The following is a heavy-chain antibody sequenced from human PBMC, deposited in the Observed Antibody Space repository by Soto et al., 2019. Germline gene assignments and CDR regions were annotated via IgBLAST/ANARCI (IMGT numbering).Heavy chain of an antibody. CDR3: AATTSIAIGLRD. D-gene: IGHD6-6*01. CDR2: SSALNGFT. Sequence: QLQLVQSGSEVKKPGASVKVSCKTSGFTFTNYGFTWVRQAPGRGLEWMGWSSALNGFTNYAQDFQGRVTLTTDSSTNTAYMELRGLRSDDTAFYYCAATTSIAIGLRDWCQGTLVSVAS. CDR1: GFTFTNYG. V-gene: IGHV1-18*01. J-gene: IGHJ4*02.